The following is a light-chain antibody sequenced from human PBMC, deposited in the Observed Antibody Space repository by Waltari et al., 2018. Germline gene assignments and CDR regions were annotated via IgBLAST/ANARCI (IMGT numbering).Light chain of an antibody. J-gene: IGLJ3*02. CDR1: SSAVGSYNS. CDR3: SSQSSNNIVL. Sequence: QSALTQPASVSGSPGQSVTIHCTGTSSAVGSYNSVSWYQDHPGQGPKVIIYDVSDRPSGVSARFSGSKSGNTASLTISGLQAEDEADYYCSSQSSNNIVLFGGGTKVTVL. V-gene: IGLV2-14*03. CDR2: DVS.